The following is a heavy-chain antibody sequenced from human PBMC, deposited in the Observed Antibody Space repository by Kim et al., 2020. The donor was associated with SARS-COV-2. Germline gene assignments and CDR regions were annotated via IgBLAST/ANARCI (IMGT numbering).Heavy chain of an antibody. CDR2: IVVGSGNT. D-gene: IGHD3-22*01. Sequence: SVKVSCKASGFTFTSSAVQWVRQARGQRLEWIGWIVVGSGNTNYAQKFQERVTITRDMSTSTAYMELSSLRSEDTAVYYCAADRDYYDSSEENAFDIWGQGTMVTVSS. CDR1: GFTFTSSA. V-gene: IGHV1-58*01. J-gene: IGHJ3*02. CDR3: AADRDYYDSSEENAFDI.